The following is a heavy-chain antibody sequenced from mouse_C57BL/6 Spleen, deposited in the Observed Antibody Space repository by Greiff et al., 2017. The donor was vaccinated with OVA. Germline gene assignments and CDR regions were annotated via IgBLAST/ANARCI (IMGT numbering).Heavy chain of an antibody. V-gene: IGHV1-42*01. Sequence: VQLKESGPELVKPGASVKISCKASGYSFTGYYMNWVKQSPEKSLGWIGEINPSTGGTTYNQKFKAKATLTVDKSSSTAYMQLKSLTSEDSAVYYCATSTGTGDYFDYWGQGTTLTVSS. D-gene: IGHD4-1*02. CDR1: GYSFTGYY. CDR3: ATSTGTGDYFDY. J-gene: IGHJ2*01. CDR2: INPSTGGT.